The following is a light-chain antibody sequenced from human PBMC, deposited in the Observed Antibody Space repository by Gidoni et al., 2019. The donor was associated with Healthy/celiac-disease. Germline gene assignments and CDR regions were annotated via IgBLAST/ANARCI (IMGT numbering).Light chain of an antibody. J-gene: IGKJ1*01. CDR3: QQYNNWLWT. CDR2: GAS. CDR1: QSVSSY. V-gene: IGKV3-15*01. Sequence: PATRSVSPGERATCSCRASQSVSSYLAWYQQKPGQAPRLLIYGASTRATGIPARFSGSGSGTEFTLTISSLQPEDFAVYYCQQYNNWLWTFGQGTKVEIK.